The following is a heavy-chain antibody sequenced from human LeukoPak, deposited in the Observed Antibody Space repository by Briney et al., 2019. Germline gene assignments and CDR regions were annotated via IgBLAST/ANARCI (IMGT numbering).Heavy chain of an antibody. CDR2: IYYSGSA. J-gene: IGHJ4*02. Sequence: PSETLSLTCTVSGGSISSSSYYWGWIRQPPGKGLEWIGSIYYSGSAYYNPSLKSRVTISVDTSKNQFSLKLSSVTAADTAVYYCARVPSSSWYPYDPHFDYWGQGTLVTVSS. V-gene: IGHV4-39*07. D-gene: IGHD6-13*01. CDR3: ARVPSSSWYPYDPHFDY. CDR1: GGSISSSSYY.